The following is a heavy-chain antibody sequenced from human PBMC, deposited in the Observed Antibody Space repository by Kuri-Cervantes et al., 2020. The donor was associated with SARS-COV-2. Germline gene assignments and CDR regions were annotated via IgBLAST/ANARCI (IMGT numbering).Heavy chain of an antibody. D-gene: IGHD6-13*01. Sequence: GGSLRLSCAASGFTSDDYAMHWVRQAPGKGLEWVSGISWNSGSIGYADSVKGRFTISRDNAKNSLYLQMNSLRAEDTAVYYCARGRRIAAAGRSLKYYYYMDVWGKGTTVTVSS. J-gene: IGHJ6*03. V-gene: IGHV3-9*02. CDR3: ARGRRIAAAGRSLKYYYYMDV. CDR1: GFTSDDYA. CDR2: ISWNSGSI.